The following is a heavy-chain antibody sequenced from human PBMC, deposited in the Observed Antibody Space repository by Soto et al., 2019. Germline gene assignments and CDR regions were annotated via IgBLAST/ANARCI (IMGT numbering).Heavy chain of an antibody. CDR2: MNPGSGDT. J-gene: IGHJ5*02. V-gene: IGHV1-8*01. D-gene: IGHD3-16*01. Sequence: ASVKVSCKASGYSFTNNDVTWVRQATGQGLEWMGWMNPGSGDTGYAQKFQGRVTMTRDISISTAYMELSGLRSDDSAIYDCARTATFGSLNWFDPWGQGTRVTVS. CDR1: GYSFTNND. CDR3: ARTATFGSLNWFDP.